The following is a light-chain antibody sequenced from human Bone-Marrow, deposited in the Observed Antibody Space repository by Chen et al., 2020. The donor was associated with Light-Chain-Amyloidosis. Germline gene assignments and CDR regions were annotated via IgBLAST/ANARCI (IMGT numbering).Light chain of an antibody. J-gene: IGLJ3*02. CDR3: QVWDRSSDRPV. CDR1: NIGSTS. CDR2: DDS. Sequence: SYVLTQPSSVSVAPGHTATLACGGNNIGSTSVPWYQQTPGQAPLLVVYDDSDRPSGIPERLSGSNSGNTATLTISRVEAGDEADYYCQVWDRSSDRPVFGGGTKLTVL. V-gene: IGLV3-21*02.